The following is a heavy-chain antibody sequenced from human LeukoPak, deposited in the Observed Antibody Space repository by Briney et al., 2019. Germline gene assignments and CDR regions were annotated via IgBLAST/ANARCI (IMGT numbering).Heavy chain of an antibody. J-gene: IGHJ4*02. D-gene: IGHD1-26*01. CDR2: IYYSGST. Sequence: SETLALTCTVSGGAITSYYWSWIRQPPGKGLAWIGYIYYSGSTNYNPSLKSRVTISVDTSKNRFSLKLSSVPAADTAVYYCASGSYSFYYFDYWGQGTLVTVSS. V-gene: IGHV4-59*12. CDR3: ASGSYSFYYFDY. CDR1: GGAITSYY.